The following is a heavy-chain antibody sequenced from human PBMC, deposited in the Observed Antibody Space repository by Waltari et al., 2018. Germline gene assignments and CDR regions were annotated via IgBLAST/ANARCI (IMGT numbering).Heavy chain of an antibody. J-gene: IGHJ4*02. CDR2: ISGSVCST. Sequence: EVQLLESGGGLVQPGESLRLSCAASGFTFSSYAMSWVRQAPGKGLEWFSAISGSVCSTYHADSVKGRFTISRDNSKNTLYLQMNSLRAEDTAVYYCATLVDTAMVYYFDYWGQGTLVTVSS. CDR3: ATLVDTAMVYYFDY. V-gene: IGHV3-23*01. CDR1: GFTFSSYA. D-gene: IGHD5-18*01.